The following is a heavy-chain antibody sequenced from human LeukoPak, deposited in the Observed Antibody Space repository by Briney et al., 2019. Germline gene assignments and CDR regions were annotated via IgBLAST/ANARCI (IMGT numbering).Heavy chain of an antibody. CDR1: GYTFTSYG. Sequence: ASVKVSCKASGYTFTSYGISWVRQAPGQRLEWMGWINAGNGNTKCSQKFQGRVTITRDTSASTAYMELSSLRSEDTAVYYCARALPPYDILTGYPFDYWGQGTLVTVSS. J-gene: IGHJ4*02. V-gene: IGHV1-3*01. CDR3: ARALPPYDILTGYPFDY. D-gene: IGHD3-9*01. CDR2: INAGNGNT.